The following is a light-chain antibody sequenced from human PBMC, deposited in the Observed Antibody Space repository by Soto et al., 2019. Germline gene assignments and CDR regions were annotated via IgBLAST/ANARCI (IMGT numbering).Light chain of an antibody. V-gene: IGLV3-21*04. CDR3: QVWDSSSDHVV. J-gene: IGLJ2*01. Sequence: SYELTQPPSVSVAPGKTARITWGGNNIGSKSVHWYQQKPGQAPVLVIYYDSDRPSGIPERFSGSNYGNTATLTISRVEAGDEADYYCQVWDSSSDHVVFGGGTKVTVL. CDR1: NIGSKS. CDR2: YDS.